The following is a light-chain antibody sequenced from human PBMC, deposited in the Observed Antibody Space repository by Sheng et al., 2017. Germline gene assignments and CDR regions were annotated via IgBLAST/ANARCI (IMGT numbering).Light chain of an antibody. CDR3: QQTYKTPLT. CDR1: QSLSRY. V-gene: IGKV1-39*01. Sequence: DIQMTQSPSSLSASVGDRVTISCRASQSLSRYLNWYQQKPGKAPKLLIYAASTLQSGVPSRFRGSGSGTDFTLTISSVQPDDFASYYCQQTYKTPLTFGGGTKVEI. J-gene: IGKJ4*01. CDR2: AAS.